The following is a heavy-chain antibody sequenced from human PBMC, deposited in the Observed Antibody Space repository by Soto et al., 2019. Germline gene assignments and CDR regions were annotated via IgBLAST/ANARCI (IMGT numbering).Heavy chain of an antibody. V-gene: IGHV3-23*01. CDR3: AKARAQYYDFWSGYPVDY. Sequence: PGGSLRLSCAASGFTFSSYAMSWVRQAPGKGLEWVSAISGSGGSTYYADSVKGRFTISRDNSKNTLYLQMNSLRAEDTAVYYCAKARAQYYDFWSGYPVDYWGEGNLVTVT. CDR1: GFTFSSYA. D-gene: IGHD3-3*01. J-gene: IGHJ4*02. CDR2: ISGSGGST.